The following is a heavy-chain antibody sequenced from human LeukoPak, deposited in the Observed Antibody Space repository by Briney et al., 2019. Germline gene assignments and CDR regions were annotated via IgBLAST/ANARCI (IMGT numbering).Heavy chain of an antibody. V-gene: IGHV3-72*01. CDR3: ASVGGYINGYDAFDI. CDR1: GFTFSDHY. CDR2: SRNIANSYGT. D-gene: IGHD5-18*01. Sequence: PGGSLRLSCAASGFTFSDHYMEWVRQAPGKGLEWVGRSRNIANSYGTEYAASVTGRFTISRDTSKNSLYLQMNGLKTEDTAVYYCASVGGYINGYDAFDIWGQGTMVTVSS. J-gene: IGHJ3*02.